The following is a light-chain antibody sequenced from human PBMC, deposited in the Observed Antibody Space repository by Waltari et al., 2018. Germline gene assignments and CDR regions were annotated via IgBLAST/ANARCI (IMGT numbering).Light chain of an antibody. CDR1: QSISNY. CDR3: QQTDSTPPT. J-gene: IGKJ4*01. CDR2: AAS. V-gene: IGKV1-39*01. Sequence: DIQLTQSPSSLSASVGARVTITCRASQSISNYLNLYQQKPGKAPQHLIYAASSLQSGVPSRVSGSGSGTEFTLTISSLQPEDFATYDCQQTDSTPPTFGGGTKVEIK.